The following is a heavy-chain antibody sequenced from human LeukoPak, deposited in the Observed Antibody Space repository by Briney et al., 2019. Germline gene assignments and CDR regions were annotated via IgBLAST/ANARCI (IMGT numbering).Heavy chain of an antibody. CDR2: IYTSGST. CDR1: GGSISSYY. V-gene: IGHV4-4*07. CDR3: ARLMSGSGSYYSEAFDI. Sequence: TSETLSLTCTVSGGSISSYYWSWIRQPAGKGLEWIGRIYTSGSTNYNPSLKSRVTMSVDTSKNQFSLKLSSVTAADTAVYYCARLMSGSGSYYSEAFDIWGQGTMVTVSS. J-gene: IGHJ3*02. D-gene: IGHD3-10*01.